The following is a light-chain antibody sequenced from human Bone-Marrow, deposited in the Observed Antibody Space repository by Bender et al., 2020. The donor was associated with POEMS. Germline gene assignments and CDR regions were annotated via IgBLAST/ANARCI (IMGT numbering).Light chain of an antibody. Sequence: QSALTQPASVSGSPGQSITISCTGTSRDVGSYNLVSWYQQHPGKAPKLVIFDVNNRPSGVSDRFSGSKSGSTASLTISGLQAEDEAEYYCCSYAGGYTYVFGTGTKLTVL. CDR1: SRDVGSYNL. V-gene: IGLV2-23*02. J-gene: IGLJ1*01. CDR2: DVN. CDR3: CSYAGGYTYV.